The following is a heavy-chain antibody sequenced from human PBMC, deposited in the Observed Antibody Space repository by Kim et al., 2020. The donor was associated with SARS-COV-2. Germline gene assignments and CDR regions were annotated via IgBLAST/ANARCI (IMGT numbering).Heavy chain of an antibody. J-gene: IGHJ4*02. Sequence: SETLSLTCTVSGGSIDRSNYYWAWFRQPPGRGLEWIASIHYSGAIYSNPSLRSRVAISVDKSKNQFSLSLDSVTAADTAVFFCARPRTEVSGAVDFWGLGTLVTISS. CDR1: GGSIDRSNYY. CDR2: IHYSGAI. CDR3: ARPRTEVSGAVDF. V-gene: IGHV4-39*01. D-gene: IGHD7-27*01.